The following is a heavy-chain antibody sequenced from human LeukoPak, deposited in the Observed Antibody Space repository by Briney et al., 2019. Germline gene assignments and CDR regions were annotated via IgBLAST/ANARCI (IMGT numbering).Heavy chain of an antibody. CDR3: ARSDRGLYYYDSRGYPRSACVY. J-gene: IGHJ4*02. V-gene: IGHV1-2*02. CDR1: GYSFTGYY. D-gene: IGHD3-22*01. Sequence: ASVKVSCKASGYSFTGYYMHWVRQAPGQGLEWMGWINPNSGGTNYAQKFQGRVTMTRDTSISTAYMELSRLRSDDTAVYYCARSDRGLYYYDSRGYPRSACVYWGPGTLVTVSS. CDR2: INPNSGGT.